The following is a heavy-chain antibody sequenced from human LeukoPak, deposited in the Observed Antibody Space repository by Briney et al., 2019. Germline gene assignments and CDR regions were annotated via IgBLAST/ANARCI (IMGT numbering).Heavy chain of an antibody. CDR2: ITWNSGSL. CDR1: GFKFDEYA. J-gene: IGHJ4*02. Sequence: GRSLRLSCAASGFKFDEYAMHWVRQAPGKGLEWVVGITWNSGSLGYADSVKGRFTISRDNAKMSLYSQMNSLRPEDTALYYCANLGFWAQGTLVSVSS. CDR3: ANLGF. V-gene: IGHV3-9*01.